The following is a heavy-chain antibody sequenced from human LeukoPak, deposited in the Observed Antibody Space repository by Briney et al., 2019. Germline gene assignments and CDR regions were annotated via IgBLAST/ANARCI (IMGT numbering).Heavy chain of an antibody. CDR3: ARALNGDNWFDP. J-gene: IGHJ5*02. V-gene: IGHV1-69*05. D-gene: IGHD7-27*01. CDR1: GGTFSSYA. Sequence: SVKVSCKASGGTFSSYAISWVRQAPGQGLEWMGGIIPIFGTANYAQKFQGRVTITTDESTSTAYMELSSLRSEDTAVYYCARALNGDNWFDPWGQGTLVTVSS. CDR2: IIPIFGTA.